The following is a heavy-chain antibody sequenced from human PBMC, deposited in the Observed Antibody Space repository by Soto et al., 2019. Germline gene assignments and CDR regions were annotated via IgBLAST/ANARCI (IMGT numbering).Heavy chain of an antibody. CDR3: ASTRGY. J-gene: IGHJ4*02. D-gene: IGHD3-3*01. CDR2: IKEDGRET. CDR1: GFTFSGGYW. V-gene: IGHV3-7*03. Sequence: EVLVVESGGGLVQPGGSLRLSCAGSGFTFSGGYWMKWVRQAPGKGLEWVANIKEDGRETYYVDSVKGRFTISRDSAKNSLYLQMNSLRVEDTAVYYCASTRGYWGQGTLVTVSS.